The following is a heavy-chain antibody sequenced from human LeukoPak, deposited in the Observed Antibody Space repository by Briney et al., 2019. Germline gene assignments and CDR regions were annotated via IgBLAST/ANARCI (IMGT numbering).Heavy chain of an antibody. CDR2: INPNGGGT. CDR1: GYTFTGYY. J-gene: IGHJ4*02. Sequence: ASVKVSCKASGYTFTGYYMHWVRQAPGQGLEWMGWINPNGGGTNYAQKFQGRVTMTRGTSISTAYMELSRLRSDDTAVYYCAREVSGIAVAGAYYFDYWGQGTLVTVSS. V-gene: IGHV1-2*02. CDR3: AREVSGIAVAGAYYFDY. D-gene: IGHD6-19*01.